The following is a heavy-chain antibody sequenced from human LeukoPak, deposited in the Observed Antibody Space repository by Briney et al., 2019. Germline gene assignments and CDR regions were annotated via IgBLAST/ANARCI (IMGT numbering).Heavy chain of an antibody. Sequence: SQTLSLTCTVSGGSISSGDYYWSWIRQPPGKGLEWIGYIYYSGSTYYNPSLKSRVTISVDTSKNQFSLKLSSVTAADTAVYYCARPRIAAAGTGDWFDPWGQGTLVTVS. CDR2: IYYSGST. CDR1: GGSISSGDYY. CDR3: ARPRIAAAGTGDWFDP. D-gene: IGHD6-13*01. J-gene: IGHJ5*02. V-gene: IGHV4-30-4*08.